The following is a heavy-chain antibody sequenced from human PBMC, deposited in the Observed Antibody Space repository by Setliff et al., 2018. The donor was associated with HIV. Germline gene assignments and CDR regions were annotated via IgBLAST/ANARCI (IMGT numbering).Heavy chain of an antibody. Sequence: SETLSLTCTVPGDSTTSSSSYWGWTRQPPGKGLEWIGNIYYSGSTYYNPSLKSRVTISVDTSKNQFSLKLSSVTAADTAIYYCARTRGYTYGYIDYWGQGTLVTVSS. CDR1: GDSTTSSSSY. J-gene: IGHJ4*02. CDR2: IYYSGST. CDR3: ARTRGYTYGYIDY. V-gene: IGHV4-39*01. D-gene: IGHD5-18*01.